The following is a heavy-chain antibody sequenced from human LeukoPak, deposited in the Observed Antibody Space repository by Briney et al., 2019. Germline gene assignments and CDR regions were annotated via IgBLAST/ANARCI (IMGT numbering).Heavy chain of an antibody. Sequence: SETLSLTCTVSGYSISSGYYWGWIRQPPGKGLEWIGSIYHSGSTYYNPSLKSRVTISVDTSKNQFSLKLSSVTAADTAVYYCARDRGDYYAFDIWGQGTMVTVSS. V-gene: IGHV4-38-2*02. J-gene: IGHJ3*02. CDR2: IYHSGST. CDR1: GYSISSGYY. D-gene: IGHD3-10*01. CDR3: ARDRGDYYAFDI.